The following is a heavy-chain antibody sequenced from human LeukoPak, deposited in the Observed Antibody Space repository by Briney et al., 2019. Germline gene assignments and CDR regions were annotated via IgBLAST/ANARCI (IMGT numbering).Heavy chain of an antibody. D-gene: IGHD4-17*01. V-gene: IGHV4-39*01. CDR1: GRSVSSSSYY. J-gene: IGHJ6*03. Sequence: SETLSLTCSVSGRSVSSSSYYWGWIRQPPGKGLEWMGTVDYSGTTYSNPSLKSRVTISVDTSKNQFSLKLRSVTAADTAVYYCXKQSYGDHEYYYYMDVWGKGTTVIVSS. CDR2: VDYSGTT. CDR3: XKQSYGDHEYYYYMDV.